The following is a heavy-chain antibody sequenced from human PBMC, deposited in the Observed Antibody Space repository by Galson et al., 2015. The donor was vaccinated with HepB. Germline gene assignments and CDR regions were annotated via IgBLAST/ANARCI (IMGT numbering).Heavy chain of an antibody. CDR3: ARRGSTFFYYDY. CDR2: INPSGGST. J-gene: IGHJ4*02. CDR1: GYTFTSYY. Sequence: SVKVSCKASGYTFTSYYMHWVRQAPGQGLEWMGMINPSGGSTTYAQEFQGRVTMTRDTSTSTLYMELSSLRSEDTAVYYCARRGSTFFYYDYWGQGTLVTVSS. D-gene: IGHD3-22*01. V-gene: IGHV1-46*01.